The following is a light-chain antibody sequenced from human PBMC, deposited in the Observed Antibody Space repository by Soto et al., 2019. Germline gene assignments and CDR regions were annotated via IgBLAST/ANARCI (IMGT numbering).Light chain of an antibody. CDR3: LQYHSYPVT. CDR1: QTLSSW. J-gene: IGKJ1*01. Sequence: DIQMTQSPSTLSASVGGRVTITCRASQTLSSWLAWYQQKPGQAPKLLIYKASNLESGVPSRFSGSESGTEFTLTISSLQPDDFATYYCLQYHSYPVTFGQGTKVDI. CDR2: KAS. V-gene: IGKV1-5*03.